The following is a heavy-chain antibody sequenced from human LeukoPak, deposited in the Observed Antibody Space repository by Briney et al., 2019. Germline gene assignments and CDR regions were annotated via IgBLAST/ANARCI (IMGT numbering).Heavy chain of an antibody. J-gene: IGHJ3*02. CDR2: INNNGGST. CDR1: GFTFSNYA. V-gene: IGHV3-64*01. CDR3: ARVGMTTVTRGAFDI. D-gene: IGHD4-17*01. Sequence: GGSLGLSCAASGFTFSNYAMHWVRQAPGKGLEYVSGINNNGGSTYYANSVEGRFTLSRDNSKNTLYLQMGSLRAEDMAVYYCARVGMTTVTRGAFDIWGQGTMVTVSS.